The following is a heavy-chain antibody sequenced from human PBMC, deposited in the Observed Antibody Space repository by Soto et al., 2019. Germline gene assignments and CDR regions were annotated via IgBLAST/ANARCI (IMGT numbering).Heavy chain of an antibody. CDR3: AAWDFWSGNCVDRRLDY. CDR1: GFSFNCCHL. CDR2: ITHSGST. D-gene: IGHD3-3*01. J-gene: IGHJ4*02. Sequence: AETLSLTCAVSGFSFNCCHLCCWVREPRGRVLGWIGQITHSGSTNYNPSLTSRFTISVDKSKNHFSLKLTSVTAADTAVYYCAAWDFWSGNCVDRRLDYWGQGTLVTVSS. V-gene: IGHV4-4*02.